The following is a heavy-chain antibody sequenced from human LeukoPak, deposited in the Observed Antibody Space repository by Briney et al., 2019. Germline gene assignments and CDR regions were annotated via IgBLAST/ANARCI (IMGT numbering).Heavy chain of an antibody. CDR3: ARDKSVGATPLDY. J-gene: IGHJ4*02. V-gene: IGHV3-7*05. Sequence: GGSLRLSCAASGFTVSSNYMSWVRQAPGKGLERVANIKQDGSEKYYVDSVKGRFTISRDNAKNSLYLQMNSLRAEDTAVYYCARDKSVGATPLDYWGQGTLVTVSS. CDR1: GFTVSSNY. D-gene: IGHD1-26*01. CDR2: IKQDGSEK.